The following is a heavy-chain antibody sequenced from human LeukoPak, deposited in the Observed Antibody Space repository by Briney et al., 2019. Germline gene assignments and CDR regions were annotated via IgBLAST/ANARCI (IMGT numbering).Heavy chain of an antibody. V-gene: IGHV3-21*01. J-gene: IGHJ3*02. D-gene: IGHD2-2*01. CDR1: GFTFSSYS. CDR3: ARDRSSTTAPPDAFDI. CDR2: ISSSSSYI. Sequence: KPGGSLRLSCAASGFTFSSYSMNWVRQAPGKGLEWVSSISSSSSYIYYADSVKGRFTISRDNAKNSLYLQMNSLRAEDTAVYYCARDRSSTTAPPDAFDIWGQGTMVAVSS.